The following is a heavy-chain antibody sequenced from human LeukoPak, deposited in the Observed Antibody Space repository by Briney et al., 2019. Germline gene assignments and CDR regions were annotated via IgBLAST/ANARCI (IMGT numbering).Heavy chain of an antibody. D-gene: IGHD3-22*01. J-gene: IGHJ4*02. Sequence: GGSLRLSCAASGFTFSNAWMSWVRQAPGKGLEWVGRIKSKADGGTADYTSPLQGRFTISRDDSTSTLYLQLNSLKTEDTAVYFCTTFRTAKIYDINGYYCSWGQGTLVTVSS. CDR2: IKSKADGGTA. V-gene: IGHV3-15*01. CDR3: TTFRTAKIYDINGYYCS. CDR1: GFTFSNAW.